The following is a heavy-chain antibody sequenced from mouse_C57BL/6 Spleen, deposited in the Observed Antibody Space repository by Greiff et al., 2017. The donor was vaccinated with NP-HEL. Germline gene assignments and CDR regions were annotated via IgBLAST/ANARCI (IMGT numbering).Heavy chain of an antibody. D-gene: IGHD4-1*01. CDR1: GYSITSGYY. V-gene: IGHV3-6*01. Sequence: EVQLQQSGPGLVKPSQSLSLTCSVTGYSITSGYYWNWIRQFPGNKLEWMGYISYDGSNNYNPSLKNRISITRDTSKNQFFLKLNSVTTEDTATYYCARDRANSFDYWGQGTTLTVSS. CDR2: ISYDGSN. CDR3: ARDRANSFDY. J-gene: IGHJ2*01.